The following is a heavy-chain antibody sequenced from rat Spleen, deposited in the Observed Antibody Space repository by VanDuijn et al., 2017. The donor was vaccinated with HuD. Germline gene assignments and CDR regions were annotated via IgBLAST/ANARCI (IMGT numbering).Heavy chain of an antibody. Sequence: EVQLVESGGGLVQPGGSLRLSCAASGFTFSDYYMAWVRQAPAKGLEWVASFSYDGTATYYRDSVKGRFTLSRDNAKSTLYLQMGSLRSEDTATYYCARGDYRYNYYFDYWGQGVVVTVSS. CDR3: ARGDYRYNYYFDY. J-gene: IGHJ2*01. CDR2: FSYDGTAT. CDR1: GFTFSDYY. D-gene: IGHD1-9*01. V-gene: IGHV5-7*01.